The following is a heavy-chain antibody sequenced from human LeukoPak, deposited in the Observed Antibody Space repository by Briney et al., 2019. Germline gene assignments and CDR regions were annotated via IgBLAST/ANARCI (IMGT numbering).Heavy chain of an antibody. CDR3: ARDDYGFDY. CDR1: GFTFSTYG. Sequence: GGSLRLSCAASGFTFSTYGMHWVRQAPGKGLEWVAVIWYDGSNKYYADSVKGRFTISRDNSKNTLYLQMDSLRAEDTAVYYCARDDYGFDYWGQGTLVTVSS. D-gene: IGHD4-17*01. CDR2: IWYDGSNK. V-gene: IGHV3-33*08. J-gene: IGHJ4*02.